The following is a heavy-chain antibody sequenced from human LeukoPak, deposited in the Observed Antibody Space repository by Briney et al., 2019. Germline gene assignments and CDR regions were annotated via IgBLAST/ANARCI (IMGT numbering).Heavy chain of an antibody. Sequence: GGSLRLSCAASGFTFSSYSMNWVRQAPGKGLEWVSSISSSSSYIYYADSAKGRFTISRDNAKNSLYLQMNSLRAEDTAVYYCASEYSSGWSDYWGQGTLVTVSS. CDR3: ASEYSSGWSDY. CDR1: GFTFSSYS. V-gene: IGHV3-21*01. CDR2: ISSSSSYI. J-gene: IGHJ4*02. D-gene: IGHD6-19*01.